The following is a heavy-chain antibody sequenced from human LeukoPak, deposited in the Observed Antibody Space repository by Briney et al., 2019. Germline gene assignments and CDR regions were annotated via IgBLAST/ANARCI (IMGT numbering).Heavy chain of an antibody. CDR3: ARAKYYYDSSGYSQTRGFDY. Sequence: ASVKVSCKASGYTFTSYAMNWVRQAPGQGLEWMGWINTNTGNPTYAQGFTGRFVFSLDTSVSTAYLQISSLKAEDTAVYYCARAKYYYDSSGYSQTRGFDYWGQGTLVTVSS. CDR2: INTNTGNP. D-gene: IGHD3-22*01. V-gene: IGHV7-4-1*02. J-gene: IGHJ4*02. CDR1: GYTFTSYA.